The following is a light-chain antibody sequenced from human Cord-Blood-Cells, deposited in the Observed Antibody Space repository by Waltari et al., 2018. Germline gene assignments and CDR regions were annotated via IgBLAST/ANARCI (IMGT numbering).Light chain of an antibody. J-gene: IGLJ3*02. CDR2: DVS. Sequence: QSALTQPASVSVSPGQSITISCTGTSSDVGGYNYVSWYQQHPGRAHKLMIYDVSRRPSVFTTRSSGSKSGSAASRYISGRQAEDEADYYCSSYTSSSAWVFGGGTKLTVL. CDR1: SSDVGGYNY. CDR3: SSYTSSSAWV. V-gene: IGLV2-14*01.